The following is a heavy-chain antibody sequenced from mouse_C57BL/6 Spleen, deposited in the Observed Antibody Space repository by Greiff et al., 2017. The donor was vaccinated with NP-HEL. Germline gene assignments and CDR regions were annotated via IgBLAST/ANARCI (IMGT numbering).Heavy chain of an antibody. Sequence: VQLQQSGAELAKPGASVKLSCKASGYTFTSYWMHWVKQRPGQGLEWIGYINPSSGYTKYNQKFKDKATLTADKSSSTAYMQLSSLTYEDSAVYYCARDSTLYYYAMDYWGQGTSVTVSS. CDR3: ARDSTLYYYAMDY. V-gene: IGHV1-7*01. D-gene: IGHD6-1*01. J-gene: IGHJ4*01. CDR2: INPSSGYT. CDR1: GYTFTSYW.